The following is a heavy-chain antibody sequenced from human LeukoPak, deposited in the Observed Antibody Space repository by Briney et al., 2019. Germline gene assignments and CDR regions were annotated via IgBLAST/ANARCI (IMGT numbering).Heavy chain of an antibody. V-gene: IGHV4-30-2*01. CDR2: IFHTGHT. CDR1: GGSISSGDYP. CDR3: ARGFYGSGSQFDY. Sequence: SETLSLTCAVFGGSISSGDYPWSWIRQPPGKGLEWIGYIFHTGHTSYNPSLKSRVTISVDMSKNQLSLKLSSVTAADTAVYYCARGFYGSGSQFDYWGQGTLVTVSS. D-gene: IGHD3-10*01. J-gene: IGHJ4*02.